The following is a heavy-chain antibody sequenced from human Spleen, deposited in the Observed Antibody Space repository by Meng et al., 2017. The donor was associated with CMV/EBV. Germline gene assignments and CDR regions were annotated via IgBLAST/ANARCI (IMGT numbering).Heavy chain of an antibody. Sequence: AATGFTFSSYAMHWVRQAAGKGLEWVAVISYDGSNKYYADSVKGRFTISRDNSKNTLYLQMNSLRAEDTAVYYCARGRYSGSPFDYWGQGTLVTVSS. CDR2: ISYDGSNK. CDR1: GFTFSSYA. J-gene: IGHJ4*02. D-gene: IGHD1-26*01. CDR3: ARGRYSGSPFDY. V-gene: IGHV3-30*04.